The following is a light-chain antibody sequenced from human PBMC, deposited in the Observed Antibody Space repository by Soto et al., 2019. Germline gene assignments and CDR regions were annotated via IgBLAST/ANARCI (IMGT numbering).Light chain of an antibody. CDR3: LKDYNYPWT. J-gene: IGKJ1*01. CDR2: GES. Sequence: EIVLTQSPATLSVSPGERATLSCRASQSVATNLAWYQQKPGQPPRLLIYGESTRATGIPDRFSGSGSGTDLNLTITRLQPEDFATYYCLKDYNYPWTCGQGTKVDIK. V-gene: IGKV3-15*01. CDR1: QSVATN.